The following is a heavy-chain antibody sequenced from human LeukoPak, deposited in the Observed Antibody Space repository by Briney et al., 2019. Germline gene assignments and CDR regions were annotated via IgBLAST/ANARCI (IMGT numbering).Heavy chain of an antibody. CDR1: GLTFRTTW. Sequence: GGSLRLSCATSGLTFRTTWMHCVRQAPGKGLMWVSRMNGEGTTIDYADSVKGRFTVSRDYAKNTLFLQMNNLRTEDTALYFCATARNFRFEYWGQGSLVIVSA. D-gene: IGHD1-7*01. CDR2: MNGEGTTI. J-gene: IGHJ4*02. CDR3: ATARNFRFEY. V-gene: IGHV3-74*01.